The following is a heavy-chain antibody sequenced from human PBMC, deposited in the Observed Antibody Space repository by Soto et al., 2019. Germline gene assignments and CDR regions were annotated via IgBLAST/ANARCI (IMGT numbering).Heavy chain of an antibody. Sequence: PGGSLRLSCAASGFTFSSYAMSWVRQAPGKGLEWVSAISGSGGSTYYADSVKGRFTISRDNSKNALYLQMNTLRAEDTAVYYCAKYVGWTPFDDAFDIWGQGTMVTVSS. J-gene: IGHJ3*02. CDR3: AKYVGWTPFDDAFDI. CDR1: GFTFSSYA. CDR2: ISGSGGST. V-gene: IGHV3-23*01. D-gene: IGHD6-19*01.